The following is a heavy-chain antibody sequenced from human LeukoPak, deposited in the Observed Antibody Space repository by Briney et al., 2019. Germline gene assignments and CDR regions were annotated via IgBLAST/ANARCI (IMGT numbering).Heavy chain of an antibody. CDR1: GYTFTGYY. J-gene: IGHJ3*02. CDR2: INPNSGGT. D-gene: IGHD3-22*01. V-gene: IGHV1-2*02. Sequence: ASVKVSCKASGYTFTGYYMHWVRQAPGQGLEWMGWINPNSGGTNYAQKFRGRVTMTRDTSISTAYMELSRLRSDDTAVYYCARGRSRMIAHFVIWGQGTMVTVSS. CDR3: ARGRSRMIAHFVI.